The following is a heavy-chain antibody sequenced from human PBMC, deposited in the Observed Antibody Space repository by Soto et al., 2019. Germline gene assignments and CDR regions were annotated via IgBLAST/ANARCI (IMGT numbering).Heavy chain of an antibody. CDR3: ARVLTCSWNGIDP. CDR2: INSDGSRT. D-gene: IGHD6-13*01. Sequence: EVQLVESGGGLVQPGESLRLSCAASGFTFSSYWMHWVRQAPGKGLVWVSRINSDGSRTNYADSVKGRFTVSRDNAKNMQYLQMTSLRAEDTAVYYCARVLTCSWNGIDPWGQGTLVTVYS. CDR1: GFTFSSYW. V-gene: IGHV3-74*01. J-gene: IGHJ5*02.